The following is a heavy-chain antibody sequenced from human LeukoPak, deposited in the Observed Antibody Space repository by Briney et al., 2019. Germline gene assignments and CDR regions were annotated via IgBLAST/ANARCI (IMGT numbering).Heavy chain of an antibody. CDR1: GFTFSSYG. CDR2: IWYDGSNK. CDR3: AKARLSRYDFWEIDY. D-gene: IGHD3-3*01. J-gene: IGHJ4*02. Sequence: GGSLRLSCAASGFTFSSYGMHWVRQAPGKGLEWVAVIWYDGSNKYYADSVKGRFTISRDNSKNTLYLLMDTLRAEDTAVYFCAKARLSRYDFWEIDYWGQGTLVTVSS. V-gene: IGHV3-33*06.